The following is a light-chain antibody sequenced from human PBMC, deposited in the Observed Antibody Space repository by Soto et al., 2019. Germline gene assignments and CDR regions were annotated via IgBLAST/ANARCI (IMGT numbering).Light chain of an antibody. Sequence: EIVMTQSPATLSVSPGEGATLSCRASQSVGSNLAWYQQKPGQAPRLLIYGASTRATDVPARFSGTGSGTEFTLTISALQSEDFALYYCQQYSDWPLLTFGGGTRVEIK. CDR2: GAS. V-gene: IGKV3-15*01. CDR3: QQYSDWPLLT. J-gene: IGKJ4*01. CDR1: QSVGSN.